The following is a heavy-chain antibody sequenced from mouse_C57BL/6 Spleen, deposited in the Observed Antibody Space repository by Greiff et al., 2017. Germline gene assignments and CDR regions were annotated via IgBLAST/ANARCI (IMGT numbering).Heavy chain of an antibody. D-gene: IGHD3-1*01. CDR1: GYTFTSYW. CDR3: ARSGAWFAY. CDR2: IYPADSET. J-gene: IGHJ3*01. V-gene: IGHV1-61*01. Sequence: QVQLKESGAELVRPGSSVKLSCKASGYTFTSYWMEWVKQRPGQGLEWIGNIYPADSETNYNQKFKDKATLTVDKSSSTAYMQLSSLTSEDSAVYYCARSGAWFAYWGQGTLVTVSA.